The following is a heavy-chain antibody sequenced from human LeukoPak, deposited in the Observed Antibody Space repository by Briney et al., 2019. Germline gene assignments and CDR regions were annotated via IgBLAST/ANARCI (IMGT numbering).Heavy chain of an antibody. V-gene: IGHV4-38-2*02. CDR3: ARDPYYFDNSGYPGGSDI. D-gene: IGHD3-22*01. CDR1: GHSISSGYY. J-gene: IGHJ3*02. Sequence: PSETLSLTCTVSGHSISSGYYWGWIRQPPGKGLEWIGSIYHSGSTYYNPSLKSRVTISVDTSTNQFSLRLTSVTAADTAVYYCARDPYYFDNSGYPGGSDIWGQGTMVTVSS. CDR2: IYHSGST.